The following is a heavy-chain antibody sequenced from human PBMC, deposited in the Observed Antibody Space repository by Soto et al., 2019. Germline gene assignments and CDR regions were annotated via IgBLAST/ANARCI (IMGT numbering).Heavy chain of an antibody. CDR2: ISYDGSNK. CDR1: GFTFSSYA. J-gene: IGHJ3*02. D-gene: IGHD1-26*01. V-gene: IGHV3-30-3*01. CDR3: QGASMCFYYYAFDI. Sequence: QVQLVESGGGVVQPGRSLRLSCAASGFTFSSYAMHWVRQAPGKGLEWVAVISYDGSNKYYADSVKGRFTISRDNSKNSPSPHMVSLCAQFTAVYYCQGASMCFYYYAFDIWGQGTMVTVSA.